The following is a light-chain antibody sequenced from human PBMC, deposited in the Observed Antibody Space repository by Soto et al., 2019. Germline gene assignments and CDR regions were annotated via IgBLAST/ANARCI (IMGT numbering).Light chain of an antibody. CDR2: AAS. CDR1: QSISSY. Sequence: DIQMTQSPSSLSASVRARVPLTCRASQSISSYLNWYQQEPGKAPKLLIYAASSLQSGVPSRFSGSGSGTDFTLTISSLQPEDFATYYCQQSYSTPSITFGQGTRLEIK. J-gene: IGKJ5*01. CDR3: QQSYSTPSIT. V-gene: IGKV1-39*01.